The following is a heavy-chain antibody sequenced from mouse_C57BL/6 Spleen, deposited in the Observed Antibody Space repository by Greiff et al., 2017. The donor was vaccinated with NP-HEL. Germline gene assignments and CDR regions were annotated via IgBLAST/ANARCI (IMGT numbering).Heavy chain of an antibody. CDR2: INPNNGGT. Sequence: EVQLKESGPELVKPGASVKMSCKASGYTFTDYNMHWVKQSHGKSLEWIGYINPNNGGTSYNQKFKGKATLTVNKSSSTAYMELRSLTSEDSAVYYCAREGKTSYYDFFAYWGQGTLVTVSA. J-gene: IGHJ3*01. V-gene: IGHV1-22*01. D-gene: IGHD2-4*01. CDR3: AREGKTSYYDFFAY. CDR1: GYTFTDYN.